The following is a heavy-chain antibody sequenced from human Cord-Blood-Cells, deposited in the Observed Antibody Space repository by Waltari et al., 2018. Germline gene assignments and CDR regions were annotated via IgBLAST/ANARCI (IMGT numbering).Heavy chain of an antibody. Sequence: QVQLQESGPGLVKPSETLSPPCPVSGYSISSGYYWGWIRQPPGKGLEWIGSIYHSGSTYYNPSLKSRVTISVDTSKNQFSLKLSSVTAADTAVYYCARPSNWYFDLWGRGTLVTVSS. CDR3: ARPSNWYFDL. CDR1: GYSISSGYY. J-gene: IGHJ2*01. V-gene: IGHV4-38-2*01. CDR2: IYHSGST.